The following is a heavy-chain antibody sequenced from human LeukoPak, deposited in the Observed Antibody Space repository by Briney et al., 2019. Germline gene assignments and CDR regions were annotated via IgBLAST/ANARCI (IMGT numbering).Heavy chain of an antibody. J-gene: IGHJ4*02. Sequence: PGGSLRLSCVASGFTFNNYSMNWVRQAPGKGLEWVSSISSSSTHIYHADSVKGRFTISRDNAKNSLYLQMNSLRAEDTAVYYCARDSGIYRTIDYWGQGTLVTVSS. D-gene: IGHD1-26*01. CDR3: ARDSGIYRTIDY. CDR2: ISSSSTHI. V-gene: IGHV3-21*01. CDR1: GFTFNNYS.